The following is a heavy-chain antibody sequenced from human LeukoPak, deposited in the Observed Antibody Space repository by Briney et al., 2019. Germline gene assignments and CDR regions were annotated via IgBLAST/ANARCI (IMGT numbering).Heavy chain of an antibody. CDR1: GYTFTSYG. J-gene: IGHJ4*02. D-gene: IGHD5-18*01. CDR2: ISAYNGNT. CDR3: ASYSYGRYYFDY. Sequence: ASVKVSCKASGYTFTSYGISWVRQAPGQGLEWMGWISAYNGNTNYAQKLQGRVTMTTDTSTSTAYMELRSLRSDDTAVYYCASYSYGRYYFDYWGQGTLVTVSS. V-gene: IGHV1-18*01.